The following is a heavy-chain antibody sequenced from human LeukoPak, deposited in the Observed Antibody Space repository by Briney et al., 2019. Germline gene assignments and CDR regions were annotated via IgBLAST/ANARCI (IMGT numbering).Heavy chain of an antibody. CDR3: AKKPTHGKLVLKYYFDY. CDR2: ISGSSGSA. CDR1: GFTFSSYA. D-gene: IGHD6-6*01. V-gene: IGHV3-23*01. Sequence: GGSLRLSCAASGFTFSSYAMSWVRQAPGKGLEWVSAISGSSGSAYYADSVKGRFTISRDNPKNTLYLQMNSLRAEDTAVYYCAKKPTHGKLVLKYYFDYWGQGTLVTVSS. J-gene: IGHJ4*02.